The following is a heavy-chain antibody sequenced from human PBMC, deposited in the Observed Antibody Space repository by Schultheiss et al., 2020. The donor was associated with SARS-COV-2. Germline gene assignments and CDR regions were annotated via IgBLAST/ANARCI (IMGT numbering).Heavy chain of an antibody. Sequence: SQTLSLTCAVYGGSFSVYSWTWIRQPPTKGLDWIGEINHRGVIDYSPSLQSRVTISLDMSTNQFSLKLTSVTAADTAQYFCARRAKAVGLSGGLDVWGQGATVTVSS. CDR3: ARRAKAVGLSGGLDV. CDR1: GGSFSVYS. J-gene: IGHJ6*02. CDR2: INHRGVI. V-gene: IGHV4-34*01. D-gene: IGHD2-2*01.